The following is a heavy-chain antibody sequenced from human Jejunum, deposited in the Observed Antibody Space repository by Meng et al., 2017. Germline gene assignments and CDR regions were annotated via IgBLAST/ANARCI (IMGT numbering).Heavy chain of an antibody. Sequence: CPRVRKHSQAISSPCLGYGDSISSGEYFWSWIRQPPGKGLECIGYMDYRGSTFYNPSLKSRVTISVDTSKNQFSLKLSSVTAADTVVYFCARGEMLWDYWGQGTLVTVSS. D-gene: IGHD2-2*01. V-gene: IGHV4-30-4*01. CDR2: MDYRGST. CDR1: GDSISSGEYF. J-gene: IGHJ4*02. CDR3: ARGEMLWDY.